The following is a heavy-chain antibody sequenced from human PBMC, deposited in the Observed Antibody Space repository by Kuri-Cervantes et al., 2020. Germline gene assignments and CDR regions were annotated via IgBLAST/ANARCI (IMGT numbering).Heavy chain of an antibody. V-gene: IGHV3-74*01. D-gene: IGHD1-26*01. Sequence: GGSLRLSCAASEFTFSSYAMHWVRQAPGKGLVWVSRISSGTIDADSVKGRFTISRDNAKNTLYLQMNNLRAEDTAVYFCVRGGISSPNSFDIWGQGTMVTVSS. CDR3: VRGGISSPNSFDI. J-gene: IGHJ3*02. CDR2: ISSGT. CDR1: EFTFSSYA.